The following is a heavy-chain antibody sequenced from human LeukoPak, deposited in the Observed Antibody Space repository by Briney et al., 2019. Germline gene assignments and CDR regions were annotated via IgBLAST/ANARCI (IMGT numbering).Heavy chain of an antibody. J-gene: IGHJ4*02. CDR2: IYTNENT. Sequence: SETLSLTCTVSGGSITYYFWSWIRQPAGKGLEWIGRIYTNENTNYNPSLKSRVTMSVDASKNQFSLKLNSVTAADTAVYYCAREKSVTGSPYYFDYWGQGILVTVSS. D-gene: IGHD3-9*01. CDR1: GGSITYYF. V-gene: IGHV4-4*07. CDR3: AREKSVTGSPYYFDY.